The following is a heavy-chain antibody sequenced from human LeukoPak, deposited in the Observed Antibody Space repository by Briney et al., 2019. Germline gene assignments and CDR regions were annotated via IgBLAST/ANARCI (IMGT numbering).Heavy chain of an antibody. CDR1: GFTFDDYA. J-gene: IGHJ4*02. D-gene: IGHD3-22*01. CDR3: ARDRYYYDSSPKFDY. CDR2: ISWNSGSI. Sequence: ALRLSCAASGFTFDDYAMHWVRQAPGKGLEWVSGISWNSGSIGYADSVKGRFTISRDNAKNSLYLQMNSLRAEDTAVYYCARDRYYYDSSPKFDYWGQGTLVTVSS. V-gene: IGHV3-9*01.